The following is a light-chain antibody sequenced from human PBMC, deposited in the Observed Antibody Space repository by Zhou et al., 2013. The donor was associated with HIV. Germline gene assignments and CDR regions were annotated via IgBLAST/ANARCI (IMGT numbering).Light chain of an antibody. J-gene: IGKJ1*01. V-gene: IGKV1-5*03. Sequence: DIQMTQSPSTLSASVGDRVTITCRASQSVSSWLAWYQQKSGKAPKLLIYKASSLESGVPSRFSGSRYGTEFTLTISSLQSDDFATYFCLQHNSLPQTFGQGTKVEIK. CDR1: QSVSSW. CDR3: LQHNSLPQT. CDR2: KAS.